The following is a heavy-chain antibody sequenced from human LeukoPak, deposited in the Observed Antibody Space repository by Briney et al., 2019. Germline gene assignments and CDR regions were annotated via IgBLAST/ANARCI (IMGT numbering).Heavy chain of an antibody. J-gene: IGHJ5*02. CDR2: INPSGGST. V-gene: IGHV1-46*01. D-gene: IGHD1-7*01. Sequence: ASVKVSCKASGYTFTSYYMHWVRQAPGQGLEWMGIINPSGGSTSYAQKFQGRVTMTRDMSTSTVYMELSSLRSEDTAVYYCAREGGGPDNWNYGDVWFDPWGLGTLVTVSS. CDR3: AREGGGPDNWNYGDVWFDP. CDR1: GYTFTSYY.